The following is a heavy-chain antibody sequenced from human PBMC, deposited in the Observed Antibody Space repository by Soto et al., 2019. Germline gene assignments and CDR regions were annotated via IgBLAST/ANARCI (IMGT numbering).Heavy chain of an antibody. J-gene: IGHJ5*02. CDR3: GSDYTCSFVRWFDP. CDR1: GVSVSSNSAA. CDR2: TYYRSKWYN. D-gene: IGHD2-2*02. V-gene: IGHV6-1*01. Sequence: SQTLSLTCAISGVSVSSNSAAWNWIRRSPSRGLEWLGRTYYRSKWYNDYAVSVKSRITINPDTSKNESSLQLNSVPPEDTAVDYCGSDYTCSFVRWFDPWGQGTLVTVSS.